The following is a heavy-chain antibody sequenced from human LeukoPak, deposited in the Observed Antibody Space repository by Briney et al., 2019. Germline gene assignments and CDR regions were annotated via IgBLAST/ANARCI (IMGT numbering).Heavy chain of an antibody. J-gene: IGHJ4*02. D-gene: IGHD6-13*01. CDR2: IYHSGST. V-gene: IGHV4-30-2*01. Sequence: SETLSLTCTVSGGSISSGDYYWSWIRQPPGKGLEWIGYIYHSGSTYYNPSLKSRVTISVDRSKNQFSLKLSSVTAADTAVYYCARRRRAAAGTDYFDYWGQGTLVTVSS. CDR3: ARRRRAAAGTDYFDY. CDR1: GGSISSGDYY.